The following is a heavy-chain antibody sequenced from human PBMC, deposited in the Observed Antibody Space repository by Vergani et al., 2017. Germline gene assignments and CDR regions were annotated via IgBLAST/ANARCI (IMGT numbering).Heavy chain of an antibody. J-gene: IGHJ6*02. CDR3: AGHDITIVGVVIIRGYYYYGMDV. D-gene: IGHD3-3*01. CDR1: GGTFSSYA. V-gene: IGHV1-69*01. Sequence: QVQLVQSGAEVKKPGSSVKVSCKASGGTFSSYAISWVRQAPGQGLEWMGGIIPIFGTANYAQKFQGRVTITADESTSTAYMELSSLRSEDTAVYYCAGHDITIVGVVIIRGYYYYGMDVWGQGTTVTVSS. CDR2: IIPIFGTA.